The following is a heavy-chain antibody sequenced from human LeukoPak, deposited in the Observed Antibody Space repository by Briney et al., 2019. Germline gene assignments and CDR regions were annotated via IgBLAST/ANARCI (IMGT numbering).Heavy chain of an antibody. CDR1: GGSISSYY. D-gene: IGHD1-7*01. V-gene: IGHV4-59*01. Sequence: SETLSLTCTVSGGSISSYYWSWIRQPPGKGLEWIGYIYYSGSTNYNPSLKSRVTISVDTSKNQFSLKLSSVTAADTAVYYCARAQTGTFDYWGQGTQVTVSP. CDR2: IYYSGST. CDR3: ARAQTGTFDY. J-gene: IGHJ4*02.